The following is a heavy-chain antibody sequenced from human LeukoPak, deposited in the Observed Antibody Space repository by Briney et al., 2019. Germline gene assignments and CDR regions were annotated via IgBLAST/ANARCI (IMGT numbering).Heavy chain of an antibody. CDR3: AREEWELLGGFDY. CDR1: GFTFSSYW. J-gene: IGHJ4*02. CDR2: INSDGSST. D-gene: IGHD1-26*01. V-gene: IGHV3-74*01. Sequence: GGSLRLSCAASGFTFSSYWLHWVRHAPGKGLVCVSRINSDGSSTSYADSVKGRFTISRDNAKNTLYLQMNSLRAEDTAVYYCAREEWELLGGFDYWGQGTLVTVSS.